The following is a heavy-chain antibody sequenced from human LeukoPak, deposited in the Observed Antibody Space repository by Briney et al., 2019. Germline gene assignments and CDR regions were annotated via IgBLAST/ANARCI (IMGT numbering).Heavy chain of an antibody. V-gene: IGHV3-21*01. CDR3: ATDNWGYIDY. Sequence: PGGSLRLSCAASGFTFSSYSMNWVRQAPGKGLEWVSSISSSSSYIYYADSVKGRFTISRDNSKNTLYLQMNSLRAEDTAVYYCATDNWGYIDYWGQGTLVTVSS. CDR2: ISSSSSYI. D-gene: IGHD7-27*01. J-gene: IGHJ4*02. CDR1: GFTFSSYS.